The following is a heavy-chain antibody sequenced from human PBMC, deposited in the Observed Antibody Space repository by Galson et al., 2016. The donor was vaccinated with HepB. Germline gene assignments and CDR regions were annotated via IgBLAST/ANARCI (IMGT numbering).Heavy chain of an antibody. D-gene: IGHD4-11*01. Sequence: SLRLSCAASGFAFSVYGMTWVRQAPRKGLEWVSAISTSGGSTDYADSVKGRFTISRDNSKNMLYLQVNSLRVDDTALYYCARGTTALGDYWGQGVLVTVSS. CDR3: ARGTTALGDY. CDR2: ISTSGGST. J-gene: IGHJ4*02. CDR1: GFAFSVYG. V-gene: IGHV3-23*01.